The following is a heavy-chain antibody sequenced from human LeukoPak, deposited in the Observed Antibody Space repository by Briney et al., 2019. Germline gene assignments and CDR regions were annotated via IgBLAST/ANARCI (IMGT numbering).Heavy chain of an antibody. J-gene: IGHJ4*02. Sequence: SETLSLTCAVYGGSFSDYYWAWIRQPPGKGLEWVGEINQDGGINYNPSLKSRVTLSLDTSKNHVPLRLTSVTAADTGVYYCGRGFLAHFYGSSSHDYWGQGTLVSVSS. CDR2: INQDGGI. CDR1: GGSFSDYY. V-gene: IGHV4-34*01. D-gene: IGHD3-10*01. CDR3: GRGFLAHFYGSSSHDY.